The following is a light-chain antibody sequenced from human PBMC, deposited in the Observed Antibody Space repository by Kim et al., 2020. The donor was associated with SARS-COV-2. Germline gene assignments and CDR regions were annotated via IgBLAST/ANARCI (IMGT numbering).Light chain of an antibody. CDR3: QEYNGAPWT. Sequence: ASVGERVTIACRASQDISSNVAWYQRRPGKVPKLLIYGASALHSGVPSRFSGSGSGTDFTLTISTLQPADVATYYCQEYNGAPWTFGQGTKVDIK. CDR1: QDISSN. CDR2: GAS. V-gene: IGKV1-27*01. J-gene: IGKJ1*01.